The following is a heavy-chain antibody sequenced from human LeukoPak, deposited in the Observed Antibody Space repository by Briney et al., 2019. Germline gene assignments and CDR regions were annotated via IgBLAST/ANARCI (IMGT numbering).Heavy chain of an antibody. J-gene: IGHJ5*02. V-gene: IGHV5-51*01. Sequence: GESLKISCKGSGYSFTSYWIGWVRQMPGKGLEWMGIIYPGDSDTRYSPSFQGQVTISADKSISTAYLQWSSLKASDTAMYYCARSAEDSDWSPLTPWFDPWGQGTLVTVSS. CDR2: IYPGDSDT. CDR1: GYSFTSYW. CDR3: ARSAEDSDWSPLTPWFDP. D-gene: IGHD3-9*01.